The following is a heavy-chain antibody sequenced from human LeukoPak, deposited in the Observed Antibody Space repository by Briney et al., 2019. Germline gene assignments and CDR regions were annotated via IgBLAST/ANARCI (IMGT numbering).Heavy chain of an antibody. V-gene: IGHV1-69*05. CDR3: ARLPCTNGVCFSYMDV. CDR1: GYTFSSYA. Sequence: XVKVSCKASGYTFSSYAISWVRQAPGQGVEWMGRIIPIFGTANYAQKFQGRVTITTVESTSTAYMELSSLRSEDTAVYYCARLPCTNGVCFSYMDVWGKGTTVTVSS. D-gene: IGHD2-8*01. J-gene: IGHJ6*03. CDR2: IIPIFGTA.